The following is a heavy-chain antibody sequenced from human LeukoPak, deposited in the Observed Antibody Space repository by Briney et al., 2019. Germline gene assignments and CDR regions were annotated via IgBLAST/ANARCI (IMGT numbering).Heavy chain of an antibody. Sequence: SETLSLTCAVYGGSFSGYYWSWIRQPPGNGLEWIGEINHSGSTNYNPSPKIRVTISVDTSKNQFSLKLSSVTAADTAVYYCARSGYYRRRNWFDPWGQGTLVTVSS. D-gene: IGHD3-3*01. V-gene: IGHV4-34*01. J-gene: IGHJ5*02. CDR3: ARSGYYRRRNWFDP. CDR2: INHSGST. CDR1: GGSFSGYY.